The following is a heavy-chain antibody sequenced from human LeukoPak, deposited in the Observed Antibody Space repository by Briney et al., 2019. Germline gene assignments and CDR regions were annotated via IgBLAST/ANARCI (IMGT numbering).Heavy chain of an antibody. J-gene: IGHJ4*02. CDR1: GYSFTSYW. Sequence: GESLKISCKGSGYSFTSYWIGWVRQMPGKGLEWMRIIYPGDSDTRYSPSFQGQVTISADKSISTAYLQWSSLKASDTAMYYCARHRKVAGTTYYFDYWGQGTLVTVSS. CDR3: ARHRKVAGTTYYFDY. V-gene: IGHV5-51*01. CDR2: IYPGDSDT. D-gene: IGHD1-14*01.